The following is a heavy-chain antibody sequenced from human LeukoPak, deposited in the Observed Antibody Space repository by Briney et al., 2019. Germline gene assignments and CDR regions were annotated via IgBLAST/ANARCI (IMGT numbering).Heavy chain of an antibody. CDR1: GFTFSSYG. CDR3: ARDPAGEAYYFDY. J-gene: IGHJ4*02. D-gene: IGHD7-27*01. V-gene: IGHV3-7*01. Sequence: GGSLRLSCAASGFTFSSYGMTWVRQAPGKGLEWVANIKHDGEYYVDSVKGRFTISRDNAKNSLYLQMNSLRDEDTAVYYCARDPAGEAYYFDYWGQGTLVTVSS. CDR2: IKHDGE.